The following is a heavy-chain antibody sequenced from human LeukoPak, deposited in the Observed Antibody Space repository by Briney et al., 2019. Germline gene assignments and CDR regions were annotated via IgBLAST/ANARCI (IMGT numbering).Heavy chain of an antibody. CDR3: ARVTYCSSTSCYSYFDY. CDR2: IYHSGST. V-gene: IGHV4-30-2*01. D-gene: IGHD2-2*02. J-gene: IGHJ4*02. CDR1: GGSISSGGYS. Sequence: SQTLSLTCAVSGGSISSGGYSWSWIRQPPGKGLEWIGYIYHSGSTYYNPSLKSRVTISVDRPKNQFSLKLSSVTAADTAVYYCARVTYCSSTSCYSYFDYWGQGTLVTVSS.